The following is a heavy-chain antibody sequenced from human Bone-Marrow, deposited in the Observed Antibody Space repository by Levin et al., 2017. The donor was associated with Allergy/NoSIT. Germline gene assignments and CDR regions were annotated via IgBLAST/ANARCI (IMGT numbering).Heavy chain of an antibody. J-gene: IGHJ4*02. Sequence: GESLKISCKASGYTLTNYYIHWVRQAPGQGLEWMGVINPSGGSTNIAQKFQGRLVMTRDTSTSTVYMELSSLRYEDTAMYYCARITYCDGDCNSPAFDYWGQGTLVTVSS. CDR1: GYTLTNYY. CDR3: ARITYCDGDCNSPAFDY. D-gene: IGHD2-21*02. V-gene: IGHV1-46*01. CDR2: INPSGGST.